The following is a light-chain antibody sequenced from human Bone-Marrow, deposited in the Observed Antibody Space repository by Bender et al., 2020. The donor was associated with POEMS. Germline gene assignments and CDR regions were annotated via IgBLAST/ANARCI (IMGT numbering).Light chain of an antibody. Sequence: QSALTQPASVSGSPGQSITISCTGTSSDVGSYNVVSWYQHHPGKAPKVVIYEVTERPAGVPNRFSGSKSGNTASLTISGLQAEDEANYYCCSYAGSSTTVFGGGTKLTVL. CDR2: EVT. J-gene: IGLJ3*02. CDR3: CSYAGSSTTV. CDR1: SSDVGSYNV. V-gene: IGLV2-23*02.